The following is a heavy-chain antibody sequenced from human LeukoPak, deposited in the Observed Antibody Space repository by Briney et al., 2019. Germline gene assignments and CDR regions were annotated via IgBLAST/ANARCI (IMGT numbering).Heavy chain of an antibody. V-gene: IGHV3-74*01. CDR2: INSDGSST. J-gene: IGHJ6*02. D-gene: IGHD5-18*01. Sequence: GGSLRLSCAASGFIFSSYWMYWVRQAPGKGLVWVSRINSDGSSTSYADSVKGRFTISRDNAKSTLYLQMNSLRAEDTAVYYCARAPRGYSYGSYGMDVWGQGTTVTVSS. CDR1: GFIFSSYW. CDR3: ARAPRGYSYGSYGMDV.